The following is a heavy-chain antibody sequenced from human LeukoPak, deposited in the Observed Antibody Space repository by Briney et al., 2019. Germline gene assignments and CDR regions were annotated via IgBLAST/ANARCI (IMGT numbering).Heavy chain of an antibody. V-gene: IGHV4-4*02. CDR1: GGSISSNNW. CDR2: IYASGST. J-gene: IGHJ4*02. Sequence: PSETLSLTCAVSGGSISSNNWWSWVRQPPGKGLEWIGEIYASGSTNYKPSLKSRVTISVDTSKNQFSLKLSSVTAADTAVYYCARLYVGGGSWDFDYWGQGTLVTVSS. CDR3: ARLYVGGGSWDFDY. D-gene: IGHD2-15*01.